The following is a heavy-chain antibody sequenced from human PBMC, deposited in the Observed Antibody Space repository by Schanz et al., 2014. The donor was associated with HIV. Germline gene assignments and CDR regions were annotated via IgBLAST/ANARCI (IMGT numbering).Heavy chain of an antibody. V-gene: IGHV3-33*01. D-gene: IGHD2-15*01. CDR1: GFSFSSYG. Sequence: QVQLVESGGGVVQPGRSLRLSCAASGFSFSSYGMHWVRQAPGKGLEWVAILWFDGSIDYYVDSVKGRFTVFRDNSKNTLYLQMNSLSPEDTAVYYCARRSTPGGYYGMDVWGQGTTVTVSS. CDR2: LWFDGSID. CDR3: ARRSTPGGYYGMDV. J-gene: IGHJ6*02.